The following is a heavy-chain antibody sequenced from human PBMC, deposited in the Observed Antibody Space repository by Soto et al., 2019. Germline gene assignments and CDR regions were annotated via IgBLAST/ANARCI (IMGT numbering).Heavy chain of an antibody. D-gene: IGHD3-10*01. CDR1: GGSISSGGYS. V-gene: IGHV4-30-2*03. J-gene: IGHJ4*02. Sequence: SETLSLTCAVSGGSISSGGYSWSWIRQPPGKGLEWIGCIYYSGSTYYNPSLKSRVTISVDTSKNQFSLKLTSVTAADTAVYYCASLPDWGSGYSWGQGTLVTVSS. CDR3: ASLPDWGSGYS. CDR2: IYYSGST.